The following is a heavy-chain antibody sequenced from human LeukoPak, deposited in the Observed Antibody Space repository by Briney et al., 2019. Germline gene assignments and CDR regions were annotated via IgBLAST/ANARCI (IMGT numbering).Heavy chain of an antibody. D-gene: IGHD7-27*01. Sequence: GGSLRLSCAASGLTFSNYAMSCVRQAPGKGLEWVSAVSGNGGSTYYADSVKGRFTISRDNSENTLYLQMNSLSTEDTAVYYCAKVPNWGYWYFDLWGRGTLVTVSS. J-gene: IGHJ2*01. V-gene: IGHV3-23*01. CDR1: GLTFSNYA. CDR2: VSGNGGST. CDR3: AKVPNWGYWYFDL.